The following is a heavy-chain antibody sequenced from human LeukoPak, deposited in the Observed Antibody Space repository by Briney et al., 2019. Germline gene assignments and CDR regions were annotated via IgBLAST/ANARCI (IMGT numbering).Heavy chain of an antibody. D-gene: IGHD3-3*01. V-gene: IGHV3-33*01. CDR2: IWYDGSNK. CDR1: GFTFSSYG. Sequence: GGSLRLSCAASGFTFSSYGMHWVRQAPGKGLEWVAVIWYDGSNKYYADSVKGRFTITRDNSKNTLYPQMNSLRAEDTAVYYCARDHYDSFQYDYWGQGTLVTVSS. J-gene: IGHJ4*02. CDR3: ARDHYDSFQYDY.